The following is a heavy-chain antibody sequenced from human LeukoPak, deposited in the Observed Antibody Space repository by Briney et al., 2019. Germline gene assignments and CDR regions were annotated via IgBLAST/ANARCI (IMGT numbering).Heavy chain of an antibody. D-gene: IGHD1-1*01. CDR2: ISTNGGST. CDR3: RSMEFDH. J-gene: IGHJ5*02. V-gene: IGHV3-64D*09. Sequence: GGSLRLSCSASGFTFSYYAMHWVRQAPGKGLEYVSAISTNGGSTYYADSVRGRFTISRDNSKNTLYLQMSSLRAEDTAVYWCRSMEFDHWGQGTLVTVSS. CDR1: GFTFSYYA.